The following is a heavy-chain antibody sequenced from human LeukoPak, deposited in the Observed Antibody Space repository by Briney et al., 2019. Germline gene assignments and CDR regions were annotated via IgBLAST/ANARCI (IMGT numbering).Heavy chain of an antibody. CDR1: GFTFSSYE. V-gene: IGHV3-48*03. J-gene: IGHJ4*02. D-gene: IGHD3-16*01. CDR3: VRDSSAWGRAGFHF. Sequence: GGSLRLSCAASGFTFSSYEMNWVRQAPGRGLEWLSYITSDGSAIYYADSVKGRFTISRDNAENSLFLHMNSLRAEDTAIYYCVRDSSAWGRAGFHFWGQGTLLSLPS. CDR2: ITSDGSAI.